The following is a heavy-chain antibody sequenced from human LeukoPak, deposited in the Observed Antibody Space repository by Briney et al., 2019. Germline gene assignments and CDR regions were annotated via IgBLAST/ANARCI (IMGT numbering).Heavy chain of an antibody. Sequence: GGSLRLSCAASGFSFSTYAMSWVRQAQGQGLEWVSGVNGNGGSTSYADSVKGRFTIFRDNSKNTVYLQMNSLRVEDTAVYYCAKSLYGGCDYWGQGTVVTVSS. CDR2: VNGNGGST. CDR1: GFSFSTYA. V-gene: IGHV3-23*01. J-gene: IGHJ4*02. D-gene: IGHD3-16*02. CDR3: AKSLYGGCDY.